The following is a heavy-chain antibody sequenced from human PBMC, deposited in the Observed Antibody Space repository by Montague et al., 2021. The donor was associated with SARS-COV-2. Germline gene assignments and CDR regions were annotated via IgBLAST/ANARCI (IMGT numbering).Heavy chain of an antibody. J-gene: IGHJ6*02. Sequence: TLSLTCRVSGASIDTGNHYWTWIRQSAGQGLEWIGNIYSSGPTNYNPSLKSRVTISLDRAKNHFSLLLSSVTAADTATYYCGRDSVSYGLDVWGQGTTVPVSS. V-gene: IGHV4-61*09. CDR2: IYSSGPT. CDR3: GRDSVSYGLDV. D-gene: IGHD3-16*01. CDR1: GASIDTGNHY.